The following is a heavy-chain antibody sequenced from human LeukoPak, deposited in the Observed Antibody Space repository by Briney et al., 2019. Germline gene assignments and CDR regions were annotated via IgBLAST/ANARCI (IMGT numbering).Heavy chain of an antibody. V-gene: IGHV4-30-2*01. D-gene: IGHD3-22*01. CDR2: IYYSGST. CDR1: GGSITSGGYS. CDR3: ARDSSGENGVWFDP. J-gene: IGHJ5*02. Sequence: SETLSLTCAVSGGSITSGGYSWSWIRQPPGKGLEWIGYIYYSGSTYYNPSLKSRVTISVDRSKNQFPLKLSSVTAADTAVYYCARDSSGENGVWFDPWGQGTLVTVSS.